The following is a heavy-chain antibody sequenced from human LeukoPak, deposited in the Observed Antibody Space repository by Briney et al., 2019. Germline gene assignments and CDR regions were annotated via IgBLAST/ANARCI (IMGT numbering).Heavy chain of an antibody. D-gene: IGHD3-22*01. CDR1: GYTFTGYY. CDR2: INPNSGGT. V-gene: IGHV1-2*02. J-gene: IGHJ5*02. CDR3: ARISYYYDISGYYHNWFDP. Sequence: GASVKVSCKASGYTFTGYYMHWVRQAPGQGLEWMGWINPNSGGTNYAQKFQGRVTMTRDTSISTAYMELSRLRSDGTAVYYCARISYYYDISGYYHNWFDPWGQGTLVTVSS.